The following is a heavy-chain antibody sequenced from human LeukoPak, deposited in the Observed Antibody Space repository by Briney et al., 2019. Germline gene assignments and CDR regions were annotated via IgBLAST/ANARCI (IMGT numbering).Heavy chain of an antibody. Sequence: SETLSLTCTVSGSSISSYYWSWIRQPPGKGLEWIGFIYYSGSTHYNPSLKSRVTISVDTSKNQFSLKLSSVTAADTAVYYCARGNWSFDYWGQGTLVTVSS. CDR1: GSSISSYY. V-gene: IGHV4-59*01. CDR2: IYYSGST. D-gene: IGHD1-1*01. CDR3: ARGNWSFDY. J-gene: IGHJ4*02.